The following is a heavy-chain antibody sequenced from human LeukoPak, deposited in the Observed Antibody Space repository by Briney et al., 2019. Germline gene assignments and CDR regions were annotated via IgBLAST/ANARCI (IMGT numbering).Heavy chain of an antibody. D-gene: IGHD1-14*01. Sequence: PGGSLRLSCAASGFTFSSYGMHWVRQAPGKGLEWVAVIWYGGSNKYYADSVKGRFTISRDNSKNTLYLQMNSLRAEDTAVYYWAKEDRILGGGLGYWGQGTLVTVSS. J-gene: IGHJ4*01. CDR3: AKEDRILGGGLGY. V-gene: IGHV3-30*02. CDR1: GFTFSSYG. CDR2: IWYGGSNK.